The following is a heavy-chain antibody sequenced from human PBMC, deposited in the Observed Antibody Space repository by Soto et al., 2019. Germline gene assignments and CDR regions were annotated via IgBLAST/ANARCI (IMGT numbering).Heavy chain of an antibody. D-gene: IGHD4-17*01. CDR3: ARPDYGGNLDFDY. J-gene: IGHJ4*02. V-gene: IGHV3-30-3*01. Sequence: GGSLRLSCAASGFTFSSYAMHWVRQAPGKGLEWVAVISYDGSNKYYADSVKGRFTISRDNSKNTLYLQMNSLRAEDTAVYYCARPDYGGNLDFDYWGQGTLVTVSS. CDR1: GFTFSSYA. CDR2: ISYDGSNK.